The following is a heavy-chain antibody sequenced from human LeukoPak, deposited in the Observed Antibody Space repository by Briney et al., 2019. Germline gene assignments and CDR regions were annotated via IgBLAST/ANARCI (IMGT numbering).Heavy chain of an antibody. CDR2: INTHNGDT. J-gene: IGHJ4*02. D-gene: IGHD3-22*01. CDR1: GYTFTTYG. CDR3: ARGGFYYDSSGYVESFDC. V-gene: IGHV1-18*01. Sequence: GASVKVSRKASGYTFTTYGVSWVRQAPGQGLEWMGCINTHNGDTNYAQKVQDRVTMTTDTSTNTAYMELRSLRSDDTAVYYCARGGFYYDSSGYVESFDCWGQGTLVTVSS.